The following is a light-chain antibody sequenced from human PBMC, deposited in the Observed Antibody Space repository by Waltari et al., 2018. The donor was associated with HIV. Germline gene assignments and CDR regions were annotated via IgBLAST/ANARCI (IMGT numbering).Light chain of an antibody. J-gene: IGLJ2*01. V-gene: IGLV2-14*01. CDR3: CSYTATHTLI. Sequence: QSALTQPASVSGSPGQSITISCAGTTSDIGIFDSVSWYQQHPGRAPQLMIFGVYSRPSGVSSRLSGSKSGNTASLTISGLQAEDEANYYCCSYTATHTLIFGGGTKLTVL. CDR1: TSDIGIFDS. CDR2: GVY.